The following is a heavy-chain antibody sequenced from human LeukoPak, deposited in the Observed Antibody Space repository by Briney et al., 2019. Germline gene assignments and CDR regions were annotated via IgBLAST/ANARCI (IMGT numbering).Heavy chain of an antibody. Sequence: PGGSLRLSCAASGFTFSSYAMSWVRQAPGKGLEWVSAISGSGGSTYYADSVKGRFTISRDNSKNTLYLQMNSLRAEDTAVCYCARNMVRGVTWTGVDYRGQGTLVTVSS. V-gene: IGHV3-23*01. D-gene: IGHD3-10*01. J-gene: IGHJ4*02. CDR2: ISGSGGST. CDR3: ARNMVRGVTWTGVDY. CDR1: GFTFSSYA.